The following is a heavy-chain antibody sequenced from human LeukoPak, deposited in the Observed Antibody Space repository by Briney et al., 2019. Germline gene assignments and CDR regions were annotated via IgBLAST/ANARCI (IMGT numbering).Heavy chain of an antibody. Sequence: GGSLRLFCAASGFTFSSYALDWVRQAPGKGLEWVAVISKDGNSQNYADSVKGRFTISRDNSKNTLYLQMNSLRPEDTAVYYCAGESFDIWGQGTTVTVSS. V-gene: IGHV3-30*04. CDR1: GFTFSSYA. CDR3: AGESFDI. CDR2: ISKDGNSQ. J-gene: IGHJ3*02.